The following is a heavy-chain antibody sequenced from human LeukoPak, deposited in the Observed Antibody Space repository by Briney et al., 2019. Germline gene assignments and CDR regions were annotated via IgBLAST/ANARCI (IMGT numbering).Heavy chain of an antibody. J-gene: IGHJ5*02. Sequence: SETLSLTCAVYGGSFSSYYWGWIRQPPGKGLEWIGSIYYSGSTYYNPSLKSRVTISVDTSKNQFSLKLSSVTAADTAVYYCARRGYCSSTSPCVGYWFDPWGQGTLVTVSS. D-gene: IGHD2-2*01. V-gene: IGHV4-39*01. CDR3: ARRGYCSSTSPCVGYWFDP. CDR1: GGSFSSYY. CDR2: IYYSGST.